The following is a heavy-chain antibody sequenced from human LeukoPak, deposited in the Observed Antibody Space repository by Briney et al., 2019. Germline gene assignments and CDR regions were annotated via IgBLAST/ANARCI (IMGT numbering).Heavy chain of an antibody. CDR2: IYYSGST. CDR3: ARSIQLWDCYFDY. CDR1: GGSISSYY. V-gene: IGHV4-59*08. Sequence: PSETLSLTCTVSGGSISSYYCSWIRQPPGKGLEWIGYIYYSGSTNYNPSLKSRVTISVDTSKNQFSLKLSSVTAADTAVYYCARSIQLWDCYFDYWGQGTLVTVSS. D-gene: IGHD5-18*01. J-gene: IGHJ4*02.